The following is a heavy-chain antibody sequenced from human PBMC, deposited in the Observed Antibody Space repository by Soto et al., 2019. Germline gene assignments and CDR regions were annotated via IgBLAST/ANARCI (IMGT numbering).Heavy chain of an antibody. D-gene: IGHD2-21*02. J-gene: IGHJ5*02. CDR1: GLTFSSYA. Sequence: EVQLLESGGGLVQPGGSLRLSCAASGLTFSSYAMSWVRQAPGKGLEWVSAISGSGSSTYYADSVKGRFTISRDNSKNTLYLQMNSLRAEDTAVYFCAKDRSGDTGGRVRFDPWDQGTLVTVSS. CDR3: AKDRSGDTGGRVRFDP. V-gene: IGHV3-23*01. CDR2: ISGSGSST.